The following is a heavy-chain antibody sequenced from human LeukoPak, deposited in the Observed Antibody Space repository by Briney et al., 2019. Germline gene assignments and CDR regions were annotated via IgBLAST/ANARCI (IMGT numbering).Heavy chain of an antibody. CDR1: GITFSSFA. CDR2: ISDSGGTT. Sequence: AGGSLRLSCVVSGITFSSFAMSWVRQTPGKGPEWVSVISDSGGTTFYADSVKGRFTISRDNSKNTLYLQMNSLRAEDTAVNYCAKEASGYGYYFDYWGQGTLVTVSS. J-gene: IGHJ4*02. V-gene: IGHV3-23*01. CDR3: AKEASGYGYYFDY. D-gene: IGHD3-10*01.